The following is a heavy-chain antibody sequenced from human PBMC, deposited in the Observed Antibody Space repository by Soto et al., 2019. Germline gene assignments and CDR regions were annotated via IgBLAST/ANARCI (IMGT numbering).Heavy chain of an antibody. J-gene: IGHJ5*02. CDR2: MNPNSGNT. V-gene: IGHV1-8*01. CDR1: GYTFTSYD. Sequence: QVQLVQSGAEVKKPGASVKVSCKASGYTFTSYDINWVLQATGQGLEWMGWMNPNSGNTGYAQKSQPRVTMTTNTSISTAYMELSSLRSEDTAVYYCARDLEWLRSNWFDPWGQGTLVTVSS. CDR3: ARDLEWLRSNWFDP. D-gene: IGHD3-3*01.